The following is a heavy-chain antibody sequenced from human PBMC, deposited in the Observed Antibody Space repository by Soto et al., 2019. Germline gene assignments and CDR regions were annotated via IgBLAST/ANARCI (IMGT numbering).Heavy chain of an antibody. CDR1: GFTFSSYG. V-gene: IGHV3-30*18. CDR2: ISHDGSSK. Sequence: VELVESGGGVVQPGRSLRLSCAASGFTFSSYGMHWVRQAPGKGLEWVAVISHDGSSKSYADSVKGRFTISRDNSKNTLDLQMDRLRTEDTAVYYCAKETAVTSCFDYWGQGTLVTVSS. CDR3: AKETAVTSCFDY. D-gene: IGHD4-17*01. J-gene: IGHJ4*02.